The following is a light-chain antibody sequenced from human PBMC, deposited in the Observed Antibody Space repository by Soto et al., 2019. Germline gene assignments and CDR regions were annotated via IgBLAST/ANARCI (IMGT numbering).Light chain of an antibody. CDR3: QQRLMT. CDR2: DAS. Sequence: DIQMTQSPSTLSASVGDRVTITCRASQSINIWLAWYQQKAGKAPKLLIYDASTLESGVPSRFSGSGSRTEFTLTISSLEPEDFAVYYCQQRLMTFGQGTKVDI. V-gene: IGKV1-5*01. CDR1: QSINIW. J-gene: IGKJ1*01.